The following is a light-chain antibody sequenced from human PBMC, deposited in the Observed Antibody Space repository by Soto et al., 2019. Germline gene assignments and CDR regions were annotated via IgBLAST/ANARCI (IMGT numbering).Light chain of an antibody. J-gene: IGLJ2*01. CDR2: EVS. V-gene: IGLV2-8*01. CDR3: SSFGGSNHVV. CDR1: SSDVGGYNY. Sequence: QSVLTQPPSASGSPGQSVTISCTGTSSDVGGYNYVSWYQLHPGKAPKLIIYEVSKRPSGVPDHFSGSKSGNTASLTVSGLQADDEADYYCSSFGGSNHVVFGVGTKLTVL.